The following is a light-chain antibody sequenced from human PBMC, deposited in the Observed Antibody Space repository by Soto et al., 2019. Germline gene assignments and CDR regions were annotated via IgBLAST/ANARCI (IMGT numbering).Light chain of an antibody. CDR3: QQTYSSLPIT. CDR2: AAS. J-gene: IGKJ5*01. CDR1: QTIYSN. Sequence: DIQMTQSPSSLSASVGDRVTIPCRASQTIYSNLNWYQQKPGKAPNLLIYAASSLESGVPARFSGSGSGTHFTLTITGLQPEDFATYYCQQTYSSLPITFGQGTRLEIK. V-gene: IGKV1-39*01.